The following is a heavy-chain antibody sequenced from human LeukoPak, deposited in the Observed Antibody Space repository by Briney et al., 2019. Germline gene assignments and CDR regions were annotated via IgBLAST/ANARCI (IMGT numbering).Heavy chain of an antibody. D-gene: IGHD3-22*01. J-gene: IGHJ4*02. CDR2: IYYSGST. CDR1: GGSISSSSYY. Sequence: SETLSLTCTVSGGSISSSSYYWGWIRQPPGKGLEWIGSIYYSGSTYYNPSLKSRVTISVDTSKNQFSLKLSSVTAADTAVYYCARDSSRGYYDSADYSGQGTLVTVSS. V-gene: IGHV4-39*02. CDR3: ARDSSRGYYDSADY.